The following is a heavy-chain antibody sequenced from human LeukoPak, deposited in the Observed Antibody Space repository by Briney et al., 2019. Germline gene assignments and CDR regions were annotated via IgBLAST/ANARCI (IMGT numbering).Heavy chain of an antibody. CDR3: ARDQWYSVTNYYYYGMDV. Sequence: GGSLRLSCAASGFTFSSYSMNWVRQAPGKGLEWVSSISSSSSYIYYADSVKGRFTISRDNAKNSLYLQMNSLRAEDTAVYYCARDQWYSVTNYYYYGMDVWGQGTTVTVSS. V-gene: IGHV3-21*01. CDR2: ISSSSSYI. D-gene: IGHD4-17*01. J-gene: IGHJ6*02. CDR1: GFTFSSYS.